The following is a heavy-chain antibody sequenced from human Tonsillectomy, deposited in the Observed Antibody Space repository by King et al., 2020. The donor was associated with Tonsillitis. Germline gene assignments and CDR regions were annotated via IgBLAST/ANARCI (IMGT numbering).Heavy chain of an antibody. Sequence: VQLVESGGGVVQPGRSLRLSCAASGFTFSSYAMHWVRQAPGKGLEWVAVISYDGSNKYYADSVKGRFTISRDNSKNTLYLQMNSLRAEDTAVYYCARAIGDYFDYWGQGTLVTVSS. D-gene: IGHD3-10*01. J-gene: IGHJ4*02. CDR3: ARAIGDYFDY. V-gene: IGHV3-30*04. CDR2: ISYDGSNK. CDR1: GFTFSSYA.